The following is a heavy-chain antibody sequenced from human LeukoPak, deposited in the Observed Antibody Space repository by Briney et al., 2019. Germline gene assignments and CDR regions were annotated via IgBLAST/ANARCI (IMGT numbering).Heavy chain of an antibody. CDR1: GSIFTSYW. CDR2: IYPGDSDT. CDR3: ARHLNSNYGTYYYYYYMDV. V-gene: IGHV5-51*01. Sequence: GASLQISGEGSGSIFTSYWIGWVRQLPGKGLEWMRIIYPGDSDTRYSPSFQGQVTNSADKSISTAYLQWSSLKASDTAMYYCARHLNSNYGTYYYYYYMDVWGKGTTVTVSS. D-gene: IGHD4-11*01. J-gene: IGHJ6*03.